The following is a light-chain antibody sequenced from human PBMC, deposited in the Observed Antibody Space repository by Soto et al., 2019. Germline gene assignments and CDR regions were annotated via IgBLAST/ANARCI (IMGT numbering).Light chain of an antibody. Sequence: EIVLTQSPATLSLSPGERAAISCRASQSVSTSLAWYQHKPGQAPRVIIYDASTRAPGIPARFSGSGSGTVLTITISMMEPEDFAVYYCQVRDVWLTFGQGTKVEIK. CDR3: QVRDVWLT. V-gene: IGKV3-11*01. J-gene: IGKJ1*01. CDR2: DAS. CDR1: QSVSTS.